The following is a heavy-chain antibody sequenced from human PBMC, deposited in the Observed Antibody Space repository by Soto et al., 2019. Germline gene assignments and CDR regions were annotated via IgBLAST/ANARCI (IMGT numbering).Heavy chain of an antibody. J-gene: IGHJ4*02. V-gene: IGHV3-64D*06. CDR3: VKARGTGSKSGFDY. CDR1: RFTFLTYT. Sequence: TGGSLRLSCSSSRFTFLTYTMHWVRQSPGSGPECISTINSHGRRTFYAYFVKGKVTMSIDNSQNTLEPQLTSLRLEVPAVYHLVKARGTGSKSGFDYWGQGTLVTVSS. CDR2: INSHGRRT. D-gene: IGHD7-27*01.